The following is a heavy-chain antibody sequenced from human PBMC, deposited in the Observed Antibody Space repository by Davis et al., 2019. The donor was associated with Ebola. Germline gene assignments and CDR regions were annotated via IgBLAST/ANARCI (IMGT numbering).Heavy chain of an antibody. D-gene: IGHD6-19*01. Sequence: GGSLRLSCATSGFTFDSSAMHWVRQASGKGLEWVARIRTKPNNYATSYAASVRGRFTISRDDSKNAVYLQMNSLKNEDTAVYYCVKPMAVGQGMDWFDPWGQRTLVTVSS. J-gene: IGHJ5*02. CDR2: IRTKPNNYAT. CDR1: GFTFDSSA. CDR3: VKPMAVGQGMDWFDP. V-gene: IGHV3-73*01.